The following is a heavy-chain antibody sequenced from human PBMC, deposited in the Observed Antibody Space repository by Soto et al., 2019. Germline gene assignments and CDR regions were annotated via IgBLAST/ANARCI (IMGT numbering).Heavy chain of an antibody. V-gene: IGHV5-51*01. CDR3: ARHPRIAVAGTYYYYGMDV. Sequence: GESLKISCKGSGYSFTSYWIGWVRQMPGKGLDWMGIIYPGDSDTRYSPSFQGQVTISADKSISTAYLQWSSLKASDTAMYYCARHPRIAVAGTYYYYGMDVWGQGTTVTVSS. J-gene: IGHJ6*02. CDR1: GYSFTSYW. D-gene: IGHD6-19*01. CDR2: IYPGDSDT.